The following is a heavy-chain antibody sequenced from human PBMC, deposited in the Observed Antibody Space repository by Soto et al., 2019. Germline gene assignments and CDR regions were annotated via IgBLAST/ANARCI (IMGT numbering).Heavy chain of an antibody. CDR1: GYTFTIYG. Sequence: QVQLVQSGGEVKKPGASVKVSCKASGYTFTIYGINWVRQAPGQGLEWMGWISPDNGNTNYAQKLQDRVTMTTDTSTSTAYMELRSLRSDDTAVYYFARALGYSGYAGMDVWGQGTTVTVSS. D-gene: IGHD5-12*01. J-gene: IGHJ6*02. V-gene: IGHV1-18*01. CDR3: ARALGYSGYAGMDV. CDR2: ISPDNGNT.